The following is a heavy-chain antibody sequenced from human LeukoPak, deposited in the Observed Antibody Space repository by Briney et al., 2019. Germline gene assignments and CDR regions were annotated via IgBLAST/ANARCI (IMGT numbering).Heavy chain of an antibody. Sequence: SETLSLTCTVSGGSISSSSYYWGWIRQPPGKGLEWIGRIYYSGSIYYNPSLKSRVSISVDSSKSQFSLKVSSVTAADTAVYYCARRDLKDWYFDLWGRGTLVTVSS. CDR3: ARRDLKDWYFDL. J-gene: IGHJ2*01. V-gene: IGHV4-39*01. CDR1: GGSISSSSYY. CDR2: IYYSGSI.